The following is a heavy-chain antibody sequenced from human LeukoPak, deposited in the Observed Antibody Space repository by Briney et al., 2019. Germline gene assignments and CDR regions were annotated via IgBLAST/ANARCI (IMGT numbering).Heavy chain of an antibody. CDR2: ISGSGGST. V-gene: IGHV3-23*01. Sequence: PGGALRLSCAASGFTFSSYGMSWVRQAPGKGLEWVSAISGSGGSTYYADSVKGRFTISRDNSKNTLYLQMNSLRAEDTAVYYCAREGMVYATPYYYYYMDVWGKGTTVTVSS. J-gene: IGHJ6*03. CDR1: GFTFSSYG. CDR3: AREGMVYATPYYYYYMDV. D-gene: IGHD2-8*01.